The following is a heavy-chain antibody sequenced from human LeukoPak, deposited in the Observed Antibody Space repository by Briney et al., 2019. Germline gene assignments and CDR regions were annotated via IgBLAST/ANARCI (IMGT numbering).Heavy chain of an antibody. CDR3: ARPGGSGKAGIDY. D-gene: IGHD3-10*01. CDR1: GYSISSGYY. J-gene: IGHJ4*02. V-gene: IGHV4-38-2*02. CDR2: IYHSGST. Sequence: PSETLSLTCTVSGYSISSGYYWGWIRPPPGKGLEWIGSIYHSGSTYYNPSLKSRVTISVDTSKNQFSLKLSSVTAADTAVYYCARPGGSGKAGIDYWGQGTLVTVSS.